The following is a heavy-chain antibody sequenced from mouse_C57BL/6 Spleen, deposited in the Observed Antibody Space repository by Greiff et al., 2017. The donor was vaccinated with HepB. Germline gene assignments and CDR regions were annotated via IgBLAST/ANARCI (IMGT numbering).Heavy chain of an antibody. V-gene: IGHV3-6*01. D-gene: IGHD2-2*01. CDR1: GYSITSGYY. Sequence: EVKLVESGPGLVKPSQSLSLTCSVTGYSITSGYYWNWMRQFPGNKLEWKGYISYDGSNNYNPYLKNRISITRYTSKNQVFLQLNSVTTEDTATYYCAREDTMVTTDYARDYWGQGTSVTVSS. J-gene: IGHJ4*01. CDR2: ISYDGSN. CDR3: AREDTMVTTDYARDY.